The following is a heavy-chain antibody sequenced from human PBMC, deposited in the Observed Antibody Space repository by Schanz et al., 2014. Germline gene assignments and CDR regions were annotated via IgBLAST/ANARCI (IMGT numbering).Heavy chain of an antibody. J-gene: IGHJ4*02. CDR1: GLTFTSAW. D-gene: IGHD1-1*01. Sequence: EVQLVESGGGLVKPGGSLRLSCATSGLTFTSAWMSWVRQAPGKGLEWVSTTGTSGGTNYAESVKGRFTISRDNSKNTLYLQMNSLRAEDTALYYCARDRRNADLDYWGQGTLVTVSS. CDR3: ARDRRNADLDY. V-gene: IGHV3-66*01. CDR2: TGTSGGT.